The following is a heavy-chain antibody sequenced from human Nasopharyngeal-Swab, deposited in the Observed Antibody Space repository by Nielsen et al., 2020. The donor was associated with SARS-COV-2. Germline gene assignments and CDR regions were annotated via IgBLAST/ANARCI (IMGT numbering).Heavy chain of an antibody. CDR2: LYSGGNT. CDR3: ARSRNHYYYMDV. CDR1: GFTVSSNY. V-gene: IGHV3-66*01. D-gene: IGHD1-14*01. Sequence: GGSLRLSCTASGFTVSSNYMNWVRQPPGKGLEWISVLYSGGNTYYAGSVKGRFTISRDNSKSTLYLQMNNLRAEDTAVYYCARSRNHYYYMDVWGKGITVTVSS. J-gene: IGHJ6*03.